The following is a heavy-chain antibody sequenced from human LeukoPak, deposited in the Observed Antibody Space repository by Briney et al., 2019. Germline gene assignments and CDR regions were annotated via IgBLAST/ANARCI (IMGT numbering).Heavy chain of an antibody. Sequence: SQTLSLTCAISGDSLSSNSAAWHWIRQSPSRGLEWLGRTYYRSDWYHDYAVAVKSRISIYPGTSKNQFSLHLNSVTPEDTAVYYCVTRYYDSWGQGTLVIVSS. CDR2: TYYRSDWYH. CDR3: VTRYYDS. J-gene: IGHJ4*02. V-gene: IGHV6-1*01. CDR1: GDSLSSNSAA.